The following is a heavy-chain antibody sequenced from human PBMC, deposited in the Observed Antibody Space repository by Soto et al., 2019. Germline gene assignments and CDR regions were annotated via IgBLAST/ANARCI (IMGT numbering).Heavy chain of an antibody. D-gene: IGHD3-16*01. Sequence: PGGSLRLSCAASGFTFSSYGMHWVRQAPGKGLEWVAVIWYDGSNKYYADSVKGRFTISRDNSKNTLYLQMNSLRAEDTAVYYCARDPRTYTFYYYYGMDVGGKGTKVTVS. J-gene: IGHJ6*04. V-gene: IGHV3-33*01. CDR2: IWYDGSNK. CDR3: ARDPRTYTFYYYYGMDV. CDR1: GFTFSSYG.